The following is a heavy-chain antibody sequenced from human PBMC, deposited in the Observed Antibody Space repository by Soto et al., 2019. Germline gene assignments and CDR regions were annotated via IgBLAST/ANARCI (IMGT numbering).Heavy chain of an antibody. D-gene: IGHD3-9*01. CDR2: ISSSSSYI. CDR3: ARGPGLAPASIDY. V-gene: IGHV3-21*01. CDR1: GFTFSSYS. Sequence: GGSLRLSCAVSGFTFSSYSMNWVRQAPGKGLEWVSSISSSSSYIYYADSLKGRFTISRDNAKNSLYLQMNSLRAEDTAVYYCARGPGLAPASIDYWGQGTLVTVSS. J-gene: IGHJ4*02.